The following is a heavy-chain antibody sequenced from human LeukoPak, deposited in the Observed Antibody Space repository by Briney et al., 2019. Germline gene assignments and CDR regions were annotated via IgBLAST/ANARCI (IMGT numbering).Heavy chain of an antibody. D-gene: IGHD4-11*01. CDR2: ISYDGSNK. CDR3: AKDLTVYSNYVNSEYFYGMDV. CDR1: GFSFSSYG. Sequence: PGRSLRLSCAASGFSFSSYGMHWVRQAPGKGLEWVAVISYDGSNKYYVDSVKGRFTISRDNSKNTLHLQMNSLRAEDTAVYYCAKDLTVYSNYVNSEYFYGMDVWGQGTTVTVSS. J-gene: IGHJ6*02. V-gene: IGHV3-30*18.